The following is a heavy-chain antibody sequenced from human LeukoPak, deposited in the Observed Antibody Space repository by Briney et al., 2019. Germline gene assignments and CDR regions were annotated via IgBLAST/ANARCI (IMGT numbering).Heavy chain of an antibody. CDR2: IYYSGST. D-gene: IGHD2-2*01. CDR1: GGSISSYY. CDR3: ARRYCSSTSCYSSSHWFDP. Sequence: SETLSLTCTVSGGSISSYYWSWIRQPPGKGLEWIGYIYYSGSTNYNPSLKSRVTISVDTSKNQFSLKLSSVTAADTAVYYCARRYCSSTSCYSSSHWFDPWGQGTLVTVSS. J-gene: IGHJ5*02. V-gene: IGHV4-59*01.